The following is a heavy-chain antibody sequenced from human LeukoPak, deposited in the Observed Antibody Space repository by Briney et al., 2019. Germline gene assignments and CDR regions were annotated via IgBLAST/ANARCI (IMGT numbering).Heavy chain of an antibody. D-gene: IGHD3-22*01. V-gene: IGHV3-23*01. Sequence: QPGRSLRLSCAASGFTFSSYAMSWVRQAPGKGLEWVSAISGSGGSTYYADSVKGRFTISRDNSKNTLYLQMNSLRAEDTAVYYCAKGANRITMIVVVISHGGYFDYWGQGTLVTVSS. CDR2: ISGSGGST. CDR3: AKGANRITMIVVVISHGGYFDY. CDR1: GFTFSSYA. J-gene: IGHJ4*02.